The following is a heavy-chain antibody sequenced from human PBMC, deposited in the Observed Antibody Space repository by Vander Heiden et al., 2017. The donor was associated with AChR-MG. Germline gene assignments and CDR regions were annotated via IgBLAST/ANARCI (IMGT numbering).Heavy chain of an antibody. CDR2: ISYDGSNK. CDR1: GFTFSSYA. D-gene: IGHD1-26*01. CDR3: ARVAPPRERDAFDI. Sequence: QVQLVESGGGVVQPGRSLRLSCAASGFTFSSYAMHWVRQAPGKGLEWVAVISYDGSNKYYADSVKGRFTISRDNSKNTLYLQMKSMRAEDTAVYYCARVAPPRERDAFDIWGQGRMVNDSS. J-gene: IGHJ3*02. V-gene: IGHV3-30-3*01.